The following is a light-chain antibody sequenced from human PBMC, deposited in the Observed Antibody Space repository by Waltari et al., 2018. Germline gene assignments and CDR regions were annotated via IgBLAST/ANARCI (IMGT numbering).Light chain of an antibody. V-gene: IGKV1D-12*01. J-gene: IGKJ4*01. CDR1: QGLDNW. CDR2: YIS. Sequence: DIQMTQSPSSVSASVGDRVTITCRASQGLDNWVSWYQQKPGEAPRLLIYYISNLETGVPSRFSGSGSGTDFTLTINSLQPEDYATYYCQQASRIPRTFGGGTKVDVK. CDR3: QQASRIPRT.